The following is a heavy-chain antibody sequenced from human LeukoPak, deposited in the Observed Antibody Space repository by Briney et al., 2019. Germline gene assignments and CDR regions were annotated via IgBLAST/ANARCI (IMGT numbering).Heavy chain of an antibody. Sequence: GGSLRLSCAASGFTLSDQFMDWVRQAPGKGLEWIGRSRNRANSHTTEYAASVKGRFTVSRDDSGNLMYLQMNNLKIEDTAVYFCTRDGGSSGNTAFDIWGQGTEVTVSS. CDR2: SRNRANSHTT. CDR1: GFTLSDQF. V-gene: IGHV3-72*01. J-gene: IGHJ3*02. D-gene: IGHD6-19*01. CDR3: TRDGGSSGNTAFDI.